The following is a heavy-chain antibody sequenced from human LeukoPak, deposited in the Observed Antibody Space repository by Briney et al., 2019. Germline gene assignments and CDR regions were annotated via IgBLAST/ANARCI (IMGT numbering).Heavy chain of an antibody. J-gene: IGHJ5*02. CDR2: ISSSSSNI. Sequence: GGSLRLSCAASGFTFSSYEMNWVRQAPGKGLEWVSYISSSSSNIYYADSVKGRFTISRDNAKNSLYLQLNSLRAEDTAVYYCARSLVVGATYPYHWGQGTLVTVSS. CDR1: GFTFSSYE. D-gene: IGHD1-26*01. V-gene: IGHV3-48*01. CDR3: ARSLVVGATYPYH.